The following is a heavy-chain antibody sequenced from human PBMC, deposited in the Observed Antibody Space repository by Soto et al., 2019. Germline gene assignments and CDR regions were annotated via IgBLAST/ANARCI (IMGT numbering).Heavy chain of an antibody. D-gene: IGHD3-16*01. V-gene: IGHV3-30-3*01. Sequence: QGQLMESGGGVVLPGKSLRLSCAASGLPFSGYAMYWVRQAPGTGLEWVASISHTATETFYADSVKGRFTISRDDSKKMVFLQMNNLGPADTAVYHCARVGYGVSLGQGFDPWGQGTLVTVSS. CDR1: GLPFSGYA. J-gene: IGHJ5*02. CDR2: ISHTATET. CDR3: ARVGYGVSLGQGFDP.